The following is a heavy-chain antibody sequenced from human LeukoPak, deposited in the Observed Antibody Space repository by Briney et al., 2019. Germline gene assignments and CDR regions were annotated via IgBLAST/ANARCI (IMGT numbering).Heavy chain of an antibody. D-gene: IGHD5-18*01. V-gene: IGHV4-59*01. CDR3: ARGSGYSYGDLDY. CDR1: GGSISSYY. CDR2: IYYSGST. J-gene: IGHJ4*02. Sequence: SETLSLTCTVSGGSISSYYWSWIRQPPGKGLEWIGYIYYSGSTNYNPSLKSRVTISVDTSKNQFSLKLSSVTAADTAVYYCARGSGYSYGDLDYWGQGTLVTVSS.